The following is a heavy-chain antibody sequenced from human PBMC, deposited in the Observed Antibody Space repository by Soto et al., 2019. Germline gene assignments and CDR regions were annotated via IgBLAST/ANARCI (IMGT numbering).Heavy chain of an antibody. Sequence: ASVKVSCKASGYTFSGYYIQWVRQAPGQGLEWMGWINPKSEGTSFAQKFQGRLTMTSDTSINSAYMELSRLTSDDTAVYYCARPRESVGYCSGGSCYGLSVHAVDLWGQGTLVTVSS. D-gene: IGHD2-15*01. CDR1: GYTFSGYY. J-gene: IGHJ3*01. V-gene: IGHV1-2*02. CDR2: INPKSEGT. CDR3: ARPRESVGYCSGGSCYGLSVHAVDL.